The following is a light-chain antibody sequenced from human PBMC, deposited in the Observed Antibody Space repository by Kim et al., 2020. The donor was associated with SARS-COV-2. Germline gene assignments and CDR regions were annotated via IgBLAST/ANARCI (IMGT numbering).Light chain of an antibody. CDR2: DAS. V-gene: IGKV3-11*01. Sequence: LSPGQSATPSCRASQSVNTRLVWYQQKPGQAPRLLIYDASNRATGIPARFSGSGSGTDFSLTISSLEPEDFAVYYCQQGSNWPLTFGGGTKVDIK. CDR3: QQGSNWPLT. CDR1: QSVNTR. J-gene: IGKJ4*01.